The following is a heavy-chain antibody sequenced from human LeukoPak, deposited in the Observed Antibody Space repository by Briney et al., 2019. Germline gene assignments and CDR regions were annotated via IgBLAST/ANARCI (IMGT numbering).Heavy chain of an antibody. V-gene: IGHV4-39*02. D-gene: IGHD4-17*01. J-gene: IGHJ4*02. Sequence: SETLSLTCTVSGGSINSSSYYWGWIRQPPGKGLEWIGSIYYSGSTYYNPSLKSRVTISVDTSKNQFSLKLSSVTAADTAVYYCAREQPTYDYGDYGYYFDYWGQGTLVTVSS. CDR3: AREQPTYDYGDYGYYFDY. CDR1: GGSINSSSYY. CDR2: IYYSGST.